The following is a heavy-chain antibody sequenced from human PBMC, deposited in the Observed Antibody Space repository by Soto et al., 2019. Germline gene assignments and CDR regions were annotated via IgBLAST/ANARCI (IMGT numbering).Heavy chain of an antibody. V-gene: IGHV4-39*01. Sequence: QLQLQESGPGLVKPSETLSLTCTVSGGSISSSSYYWGWIRQPPGKGLEWIGSIYYSGSTYYNPSLKSRVTISVDTSKNQFSLKLSSVTAADTAVYYCARPGDSSPYYYGMDVWGQGTTVTVSS. CDR2: IYYSGST. CDR1: GGSISSSSYY. J-gene: IGHJ6*02. D-gene: IGHD6-13*01. CDR3: ARPGDSSPYYYGMDV.